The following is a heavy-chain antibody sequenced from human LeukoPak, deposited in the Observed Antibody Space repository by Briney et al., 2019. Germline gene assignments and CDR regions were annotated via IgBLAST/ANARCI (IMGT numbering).Heavy chain of an antibody. J-gene: IGHJ6*02. V-gene: IGHV4-34*01. Sequence: SETLSLTCAVYGGSFSDYYWTWIRQSPGKGLEWIGEINYSGATDYNPSLKSRVTISVDTSKNQFSLKVRSVTAADTAVYYCARRVRGVIISFYYYNGMDVWGQGTTVTVSS. CDR3: ARRVRGVIISFYYYNGMDV. D-gene: IGHD3-10*01. CDR1: GGSFSDYY. CDR2: INYSGAT.